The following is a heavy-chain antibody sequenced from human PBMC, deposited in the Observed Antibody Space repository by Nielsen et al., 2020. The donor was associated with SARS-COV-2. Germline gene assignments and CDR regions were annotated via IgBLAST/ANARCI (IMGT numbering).Heavy chain of an antibody. CDR1: GYTFTSYD. J-gene: IGHJ6*02. V-gene: IGHV1-8*01. D-gene: IGHD4-23*01. Sequence: ASVKVSCKASGYTFTSYDINWVRQATGQGLEWMGWMNPNSGNTGYAQKFQGGVTMTRNTSISTAYMELSSLRSEDTAVYYCARDLPDYGGNSGGMDVWGQGTTVTVSS. CDR3: ARDLPDYGGNSGGMDV. CDR2: MNPNSGNT.